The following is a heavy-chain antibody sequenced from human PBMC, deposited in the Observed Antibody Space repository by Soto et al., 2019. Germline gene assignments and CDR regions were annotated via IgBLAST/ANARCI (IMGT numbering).Heavy chain of an antibody. J-gene: IGHJ6*02. CDR3: ARDEDLVVVPAALSAPYYYYGMDV. Sequence: KAGGSLRLSCAASGFTFSSYSMNWVRQAPGKGLEWVSSISSSSSYIYYADSVKGRFTISRDNAKNSLYLQMNSLRAEDTAVYYCARDEDLVVVPAALSAPYYYYGMDVWGQGTTVTVSS. CDR2: ISSSSSYI. D-gene: IGHD2-2*01. CDR1: GFTFSSYS. V-gene: IGHV3-21*01.